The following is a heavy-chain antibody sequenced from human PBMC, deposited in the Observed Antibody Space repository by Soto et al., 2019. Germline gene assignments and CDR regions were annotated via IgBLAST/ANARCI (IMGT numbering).Heavy chain of an antibody. CDR3: ARQQYTVVTAFDV. CDR1: GGSVTPYY. J-gene: IGHJ3*01. D-gene: IGHD2-15*01. CDR2: VSYIGKT. Sequence: QVQLQESGPGLVKTSDTLYLTCTVSGGSVTPYYWSWIRQSPGEGLEWIGYVSYIGKTGYNPSLKSRVSMSIDTSKNEFSLKLTSLTAADAATYYCARQQYTVVTAFDVWGQGTTVAVSS. V-gene: IGHV4-59*02.